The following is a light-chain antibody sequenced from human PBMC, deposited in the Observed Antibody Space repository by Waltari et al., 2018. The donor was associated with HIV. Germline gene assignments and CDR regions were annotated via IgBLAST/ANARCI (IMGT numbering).Light chain of an antibody. CDR2: DVS. Sequence: QSALTQPRSVSGSPGPSVTISCTGTSSYVGGYHYVPCYQQPPGKAPKLKIYDVSKRPSGVPDRFSGAKAGNTASLTISGLQAEDEADYYCCSYAGSYTYVLGTGTKVTVL. V-gene: IGLV2-11*01. CDR3: CSYAGSYTYV. J-gene: IGLJ1*01. CDR1: SSYVGGYHY.